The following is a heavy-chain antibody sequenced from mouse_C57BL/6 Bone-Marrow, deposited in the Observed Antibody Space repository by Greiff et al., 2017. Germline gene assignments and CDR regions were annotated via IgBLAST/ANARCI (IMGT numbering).Heavy chain of an antibody. V-gene: IGHV1-64*01. CDR1: GYTFTSYW. D-gene: IGHD1-1*02. Sequence: VQLQQPGAELVKPGASVQLSCKASGYTFTSYWMTWVKQRPGQGLAWIGMLHPNSGSTTYNEKFKSKATLTVDKSSSTAYMQLSSLTSEDSAVYYWARRGGSFYYFNYGGQGTTLTVSS. CDR2: LHPNSGST. J-gene: IGHJ2*01. CDR3: ARRGGSFYYFNY.